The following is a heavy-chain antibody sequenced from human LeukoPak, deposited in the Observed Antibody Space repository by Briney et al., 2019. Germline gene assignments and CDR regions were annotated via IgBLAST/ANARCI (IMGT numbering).Heavy chain of an antibody. Sequence: PGGSLRLSCAASGSTFSSYAVAWVRQAPGKGLEWVSSITSSDRTYYADSVKGRFTISRDNSKNTLYMEMTSLRAEDTAVYYCAKGDYGDCYWGQGTLVTVSS. V-gene: IGHV3-23*01. CDR2: ITSSDRT. J-gene: IGHJ4*02. CDR1: GSTFSSYA. D-gene: IGHD4-17*01. CDR3: AKGDYGDCY.